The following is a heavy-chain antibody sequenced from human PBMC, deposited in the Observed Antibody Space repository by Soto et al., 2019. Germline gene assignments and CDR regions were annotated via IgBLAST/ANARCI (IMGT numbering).Heavy chain of an antibody. V-gene: IGHV3-23*01. D-gene: IGHD3-22*01. CDR1: GFTFSSYA. CDR2: ISGSGGST. Sequence: PGGSLRLSCAASGFTFSSYAMSWVRQAPGKGLEWVSAISGSGGSTYYADSVKGRFTISRDNSKNTLYLQMNSLRAEDTAVYYCAAENYDSSGYLTSYMFLSYWGQGTLVTVSS. CDR3: AAENYDSSGYLTSYMFLSY. J-gene: IGHJ4*02.